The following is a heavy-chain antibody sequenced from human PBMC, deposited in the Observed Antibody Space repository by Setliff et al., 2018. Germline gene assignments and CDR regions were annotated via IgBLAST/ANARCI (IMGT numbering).Heavy chain of an antibody. V-gene: IGHV4-59*01. Sequence: ASETLSLTCSVSGGSITNYYWSWIRQPPGKGLEWIGYISYTGRTHYNPSLKSRVTMSVDMSKNQFFLTLTSVTAVDTAVYYCARDGDYYGSGNRFDPWGQGTLVTVSS. CDR3: ARDGDYYGSGNRFDP. CDR1: GGSITNYY. D-gene: IGHD3-10*01. CDR2: ISYTGRT. J-gene: IGHJ5*02.